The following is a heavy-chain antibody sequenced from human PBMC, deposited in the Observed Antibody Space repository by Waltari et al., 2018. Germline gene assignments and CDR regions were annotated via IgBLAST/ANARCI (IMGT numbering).Heavy chain of an antibody. CDR1: GGTFSSSA. Sequence: QVQLVQSGAEVKKPGSSVKVSCKASGGTFSSSAISWVRRAPGQGLEWMGGIIPILGIANYAQKFQGRVTITADKSTSTAYMELSSLRSEDTAVYYCARDSFSGPVLNGMDVWGQGTTVTVSS. CDR3: ARDSFSGPVLNGMDV. V-gene: IGHV1-69*10. D-gene: IGHD6-19*01. CDR2: IIPILGIA. J-gene: IGHJ6*02.